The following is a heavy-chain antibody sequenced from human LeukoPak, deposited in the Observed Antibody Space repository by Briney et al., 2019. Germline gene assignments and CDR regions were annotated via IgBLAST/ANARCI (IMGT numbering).Heavy chain of an antibody. CDR3: ARKKVYYYGMDV. CDR2: IIPIFGTA. J-gene: IGHJ6*02. V-gene: IGHV1-69*05. Sequence: SVKVSCKASGGTFSSYAISWVRQAPGQGLEWMGGIIPIFGTANYAQKFQGRVTMTRITSISTAYMELSSLRSEDTAVYYCARKKVYYYGMDVWGQGTTVTVSS. CDR1: GGTFSSYA.